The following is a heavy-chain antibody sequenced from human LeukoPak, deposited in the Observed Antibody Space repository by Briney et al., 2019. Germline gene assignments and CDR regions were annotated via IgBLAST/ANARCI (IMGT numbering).Heavy chain of an antibody. CDR3: ARGLYTGSGSYHADYFQH. CDR1: GGSISSGSYY. CDR2: IYTSGST. D-gene: IGHD1-26*01. V-gene: IGHV4-61*02. J-gene: IGHJ1*01. Sequence: SETLSLTCTVSGGSISSGSYYWSWIRQPAGKGLEWIGRIYTSGSTNYNPSLKSRVTMSVDTSKNQFSLKLSSVTAADTAVYYCARGLYTGSGSYHADYFQHWGQGTLVTVSS.